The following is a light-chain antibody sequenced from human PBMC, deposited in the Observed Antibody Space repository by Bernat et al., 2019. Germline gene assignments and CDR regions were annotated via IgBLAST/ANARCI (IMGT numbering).Light chain of an antibody. CDR3: SSYTGSSTHV. CDR2: DVR. CDR1: SSDVGGYNY. V-gene: IGLV2-14*03. J-gene: IGLJ3*02. Sequence: QSALTQPASVSGSPGQSITISCTGTSSDVGGYNYVSWYQQHPDRAPKLMIYDVRDRPSGLSNRFSGSKSGNTASLTVSGLQAEDEADYYCSSYTGSSTHVFGTGTRVTVL.